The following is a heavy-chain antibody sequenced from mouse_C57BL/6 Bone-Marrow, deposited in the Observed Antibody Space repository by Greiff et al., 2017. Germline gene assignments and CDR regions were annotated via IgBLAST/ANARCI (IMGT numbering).Heavy chain of an antibody. CDR2: IYPGDGDT. D-gene: IGHD2-5*01. V-gene: IGHV1-80*01. Sequence: VQRVASGAELVKPGASVKISCKASGYAFSSYWMNWVKQRPGKGLEWIGQIYPGDGDTNYNGKFKGKATLTADKSSSTAYMQLSSLTSEDSAVYFCARREGGSNYGVFYYYAMDYWGQGTSVTVSS. CDR3: ARREGGSNYGVFYYYAMDY. J-gene: IGHJ4*01. CDR1: GYAFSSYW.